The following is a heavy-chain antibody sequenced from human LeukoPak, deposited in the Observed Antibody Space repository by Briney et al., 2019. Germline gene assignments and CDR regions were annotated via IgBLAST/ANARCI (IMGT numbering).Heavy chain of an antibody. CDR1: GFTFSSYS. J-gene: IGHJ4*02. CDR2: ISVSSSTI. CDR3: EGSAGY. Sequence: PGGSLRLSCAASGFTFSSYSMNWVRQAPGKGLEWVSYISVSSSTIYYADSVKGRFTISSDNAKNSLYLQMNSLRAEDTAVYYCEGSAGYWGQGTLVTVSS. V-gene: IGHV3-48*01.